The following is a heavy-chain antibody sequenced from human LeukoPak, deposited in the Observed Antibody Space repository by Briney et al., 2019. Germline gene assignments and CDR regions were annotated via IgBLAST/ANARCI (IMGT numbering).Heavy chain of an antibody. V-gene: IGHV4-31*03. J-gene: IGHJ4*02. CDR2: IYYSGST. CDR1: GGSISSGGYY. Sequence: PSQTLSLTCTVSGGSISSGGYYWSWIRQHPGKGLEWIGYIYYSGSTYYNPSLKSRVTISVNTSKNQFSLRLSSVTAADTAVYYCARMYSSRLVLWGQGTLVTVSS. D-gene: IGHD6-13*01. CDR3: ARMYSSRLVL.